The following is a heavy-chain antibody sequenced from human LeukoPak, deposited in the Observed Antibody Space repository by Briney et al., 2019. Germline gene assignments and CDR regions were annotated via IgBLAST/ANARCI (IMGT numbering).Heavy chain of an antibody. D-gene: IGHD5-24*01. CDR2: IIPILGIA. J-gene: IGHJ4*02. V-gene: IGHV1-69*04. CDR3: AREMATIGGIDY. Sequence: SVKVSCKASGGTFSSYAISWVRQAPGQGLEWMGRIIPILGIANYAQKLQGRATMTTDTSTSTAYMELRSLRSDDTAVYYCAREMATIGGIDYWGQGTLVTVSS. CDR1: GGTFSSYA.